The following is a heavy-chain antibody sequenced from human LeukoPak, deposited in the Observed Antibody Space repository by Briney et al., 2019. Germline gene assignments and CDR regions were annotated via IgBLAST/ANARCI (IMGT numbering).Heavy chain of an antibody. CDR2: INPKSGGT. CDR3: ARDFLGYCTTNSCYDVVFDY. J-gene: IGHJ4*02. D-gene: IGHD2-2*01. Sequence: ASVKVSCKASGDTFTDYYMHWVRQAPGQGLEWMGWINPKSGGTNYAQNFQGRVTMTRDTSISIAYMELSSLRSDDTAVYYCARDFLGYCTTNSCYDVVFDYWGQGTLVTVSS. CDR1: GDTFTDYY. V-gene: IGHV1-2*02.